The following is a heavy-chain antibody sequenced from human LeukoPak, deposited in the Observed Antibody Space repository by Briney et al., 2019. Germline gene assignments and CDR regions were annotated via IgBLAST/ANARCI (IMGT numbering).Heavy chain of an antibody. D-gene: IGHD1-26*01. CDR3: ARGGGMVGATSDY. CDR2: INHSGST. J-gene: IGHJ4*02. Sequence: PSETLSLTCALYGGSFSGYYWTWIPQPPGGGLEWIGEINHSGSTNHTPSLKSRVSISVYTSKNQISLKVSSVTAADTAVYYCARGGGMVGATSDYWGEGTLVTVSS. V-gene: IGHV4-34*01. CDR1: GGSFSGYY.